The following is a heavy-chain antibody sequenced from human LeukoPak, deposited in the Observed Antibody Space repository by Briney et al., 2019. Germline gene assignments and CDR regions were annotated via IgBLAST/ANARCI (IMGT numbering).Heavy chain of an antibody. D-gene: IGHD3-3*01. CDR1: GGSISSYY. CDR2: IYYSGST. V-gene: IGHV4-59*08. J-gene: IGHJ4*02. Sequence: PSETLSLTCTVSGGSISSYYWSWIRQPPGKGLEWIGYIYYSGSTNYNPSLKSRVTISVDTSENQFSLKLGSVTAADTAVYYCARRGEWLLYHYFDYWGQGSLVTVSS. CDR3: ARRGEWLLYHYFDY.